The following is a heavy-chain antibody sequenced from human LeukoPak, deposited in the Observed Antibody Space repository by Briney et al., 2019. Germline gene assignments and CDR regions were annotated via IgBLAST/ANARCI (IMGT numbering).Heavy chain of an antibody. Sequence: SVKVSCKASGGTFSSYAISWVRQAPGQGLEWMGGIIPIFGTANYAQKFQGRVTITTDESTSTAYMELSSLRSEDTAVYYCASGQDFGVVNPGDIDYYYNYYMDVWGKGTTVTVSS. CDR1: GGTFSSYA. J-gene: IGHJ6*03. CDR2: IIPIFGTA. D-gene: IGHD3-3*01. CDR3: ASGQDFGVVNPGDIDYYYNYYMDV. V-gene: IGHV1-69*05.